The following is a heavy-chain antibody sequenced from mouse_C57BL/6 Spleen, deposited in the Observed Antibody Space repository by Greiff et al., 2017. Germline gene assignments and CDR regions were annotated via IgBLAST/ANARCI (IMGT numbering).Heavy chain of an antibody. J-gene: IGHJ4*01. D-gene: IGHD3-2*02. V-gene: IGHV1-80*01. CDR1: GYAFSSYW. CDR3: ARPDSSGYDAMDY. CDR2: IYPGDGDT. Sequence: VQLQQSGAELVKPGASVKISCKASGYAFSSYWMNWVKQRPGKGLEWIGQIYPGDGDTNYNGKFKGTATLTADKSSSTAYMQLSSLTSEDSAVDFCARPDSSGYDAMDYWGQGTSVTVSS.